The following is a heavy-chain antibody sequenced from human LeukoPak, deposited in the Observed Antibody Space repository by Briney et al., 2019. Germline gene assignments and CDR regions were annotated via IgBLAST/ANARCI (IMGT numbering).Heavy chain of an antibody. D-gene: IGHD2-2*01. CDR1: GGSISSYY. V-gene: IGHV4-59*01. J-gene: IGHJ4*03. Sequence: SETLSLTCTVSGGSISSYYWSWIRQPPGKGLEWIGYIYYSGTTNYNPSLKSRVTISVDTSKNQFSLKLSSVTAADTAVYYCARKGYCSSTSCYEVAFFDYWGQGTTVTVSS. CDR2: IYYSGTT. CDR3: ARKGYCSSTSCYEVAFFDY.